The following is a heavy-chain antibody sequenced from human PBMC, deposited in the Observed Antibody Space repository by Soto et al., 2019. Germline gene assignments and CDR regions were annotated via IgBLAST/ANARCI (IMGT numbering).Heavy chain of an antibody. V-gene: IGHV3-30*04. Sequence: GGSLRLSCAASGFTFSSYAMHWVRQAPGKGLEWVAVISYDGSDKYYTDSVKGRFTISRDNSENTLYLQMNSLRAEDTAVYYYAKGDGMDVWGQGTTVTVSS. CDR3: AKGDGMDV. J-gene: IGHJ6*02. CDR2: ISYDGSDK. CDR1: GFTFSSYA.